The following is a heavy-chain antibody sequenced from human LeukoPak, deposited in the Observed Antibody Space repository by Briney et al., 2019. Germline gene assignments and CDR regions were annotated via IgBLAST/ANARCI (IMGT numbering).Heavy chain of an antibody. CDR2: IIPILGIA. Sequence: GASVKVACKASGCTFSSYAISWVRQAPGQGLEWMGRIIPILGIANYAQKFQGRVTITADKSTSTAYMELSSLRSEDAAVYYCARSIHYYDSSDLNWFDPWGQGTLVTVSS. J-gene: IGHJ5*02. V-gene: IGHV1-69*04. D-gene: IGHD3-22*01. CDR3: ARSIHYYDSSDLNWFDP. CDR1: GCTFSSYA.